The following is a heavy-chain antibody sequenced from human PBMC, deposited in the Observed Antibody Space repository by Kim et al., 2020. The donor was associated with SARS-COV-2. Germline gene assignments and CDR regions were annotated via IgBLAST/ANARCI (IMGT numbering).Heavy chain of an antibody. V-gene: IGHV4-61*02. CDR1: GGSISSGSYY. J-gene: IGHJ6*02. CDR3: AREEYYYGSGSYYNDYYYYGMDV. D-gene: IGHD3-10*01. Sequence: SETLSLTCTVSGGSISSGSYYWSWIRQPAGKGLEWIGRIYTSGSTNYNPSLKSRVTISVDTSKNQFSLKLSSVTAADTAVYYCAREEYYYGSGSYYNDYYYYGMDVWGQGTTVTVSS. CDR2: IYTSGST.